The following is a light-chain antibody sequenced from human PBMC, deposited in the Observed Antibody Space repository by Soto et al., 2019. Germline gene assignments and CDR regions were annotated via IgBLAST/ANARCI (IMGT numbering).Light chain of an antibody. CDR3: APWDDSLNGVL. J-gene: IGLJ2*01. V-gene: IGLV1-44*01. Sequence: QSVLTQPPSASGTPGQRVTISCSGSTSNIGSNTVNWYQHLPGTAPKILIYSDNVRPSGVPDRFSGSKSGTSASLAISGLQSEDEGTYYCAPWDDSLNGVLFGGGTKLTVL. CDR1: TSNIGSNT. CDR2: SDN.